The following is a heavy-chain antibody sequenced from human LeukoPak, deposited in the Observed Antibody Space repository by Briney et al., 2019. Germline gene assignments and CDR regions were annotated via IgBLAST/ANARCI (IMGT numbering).Heavy chain of an antibody. D-gene: IGHD2-2*01. CDR3: ARDDQLLFDY. Sequence: GGSLRLSCAASGFTFSSYSMNWVRQAPGKGLEWVSSISSSSSYIYYADSVKGRFTISRDNAKNSLYLQMNSVRAEDTAVYYCARDDQLLFDYWGQGTLVTVSS. CDR2: ISSSSSYI. V-gene: IGHV3-21*01. CDR1: GFTFSSYS. J-gene: IGHJ4*02.